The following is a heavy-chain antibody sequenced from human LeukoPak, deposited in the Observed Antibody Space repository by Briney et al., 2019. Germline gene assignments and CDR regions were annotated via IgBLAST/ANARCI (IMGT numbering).Heavy chain of an antibody. CDR1: GFTFSDYY. Sequence: GGSLRLSCAASGFTFSDYYMSWIRQAPGKGLEWVSYISSSGSTIYYADSVKGRFTISRDNAKNSLYLQMNSLRAEDTALYYCAKVTTSELRHGNFQHWGQGTLVTVSS. V-gene: IGHV3-11*01. J-gene: IGHJ1*01. CDR3: AKVTTSELRHGNFQH. D-gene: IGHD1-26*01. CDR2: ISSSGSTI.